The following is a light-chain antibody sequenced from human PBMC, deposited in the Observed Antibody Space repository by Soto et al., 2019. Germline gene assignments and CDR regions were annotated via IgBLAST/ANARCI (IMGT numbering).Light chain of an antibody. J-gene: IGLJ1*01. V-gene: IGLV2-14*01. CDR3: CSYTSANTFV. Sequence: QSVLTQPASVSGSPGRSITISCTGTSSDVGGYNYVSWYQHHPGKAPKFMIYEVSNRPSGVSNRFSGSKSGNTASLTISGLQAEDEADYYCCSYTSANTFVFGTGTKVT. CDR2: EVS. CDR1: SSDVGGYNY.